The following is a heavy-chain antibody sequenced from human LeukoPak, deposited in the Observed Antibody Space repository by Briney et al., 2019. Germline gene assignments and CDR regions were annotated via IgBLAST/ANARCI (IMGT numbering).Heavy chain of an antibody. D-gene: IGHD1-7*01. Sequence: PGGSLRLSCAASGFIFSKYNMNWVRQAPGKGLEWVSYISSSTTTIYYADSVKGRFTISRDNAKNSLYLQMNSLRAEDTAVYHCARGDNWNYGIDYWGQGTLVTVSS. CDR1: GFIFSKYN. J-gene: IGHJ4*02. V-gene: IGHV3-48*01. CDR2: ISSSTTTI. CDR3: ARGDNWNYGIDY.